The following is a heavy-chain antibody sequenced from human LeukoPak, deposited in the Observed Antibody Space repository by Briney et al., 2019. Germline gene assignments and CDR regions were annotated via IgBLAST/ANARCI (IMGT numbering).Heavy chain of an antibody. J-gene: IGHJ3*02. CDR2: INNEGTGT. Sequence: GGSLRLSCAASGFTFISYLMHWVRQAPGKGLVWVSRINNEGTGTSYADSVKGRFTISTDNAKNTLDLQMNSLRAEDTAVYYCARGSSSWRNAFDIWAQGTMVTVSS. D-gene: IGHD6-13*01. CDR1: GFTFISYL. CDR3: ARGSSSWRNAFDI. V-gene: IGHV3-74*01.